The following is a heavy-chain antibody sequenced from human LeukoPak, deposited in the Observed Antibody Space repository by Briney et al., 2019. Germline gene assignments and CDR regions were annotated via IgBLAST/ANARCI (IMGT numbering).Heavy chain of an antibody. D-gene: IGHD3-3*01. CDR1: GFTFSDSY. J-gene: IGHJ4*02. CDR2: ISSSGSTI. CDR3: AKDDDFWSGYPDY. V-gene: IGHV3-11*01. Sequence: GGSLRLSCAASGFTFSDSYFSWLRQAPGKGLEWVSYISSSGSTIYYAHSVKGRFTISRDNAKNTLYLQMNSLRAEDTAVYYCAKDDDFWSGYPDYWGQGTLVTVSS.